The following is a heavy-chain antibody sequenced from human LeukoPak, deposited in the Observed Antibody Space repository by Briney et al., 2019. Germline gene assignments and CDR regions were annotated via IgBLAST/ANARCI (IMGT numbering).Heavy chain of an antibody. J-gene: IGHJ4*02. Sequence: ASVKVSCKASGYTFTNYYMHWVRQAPGPGLEWMGIINPSGGNTKYAQKFQGRVTMTRDMSTSTVYMELSSLRSEDTAVYYCARGGWNKFDYWGQGTLVTVSS. V-gene: IGHV1-46*01. D-gene: IGHD3-22*01. CDR2: INPSGGNT. CDR3: ARGGWNKFDY. CDR1: GYTFTNYY.